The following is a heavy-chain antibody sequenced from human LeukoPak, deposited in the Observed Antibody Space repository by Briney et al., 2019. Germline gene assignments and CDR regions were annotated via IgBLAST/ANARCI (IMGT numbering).Heavy chain of an antibody. Sequence: ASVKVSCKGFDYTFTNYGVSWVRQARGQGLEWIGWISGSNGNTNYAQKFQGRVTTTTDTSTRTAYMELRSLRSDDTALYYCARDRDVVVIAAPGYWGQGTLVTVSS. CDR1: DYTFTNYG. CDR3: ARDRDVVVIAAPGY. CDR2: ISGSNGNT. D-gene: IGHD2-15*01. V-gene: IGHV1-18*01. J-gene: IGHJ4*02.